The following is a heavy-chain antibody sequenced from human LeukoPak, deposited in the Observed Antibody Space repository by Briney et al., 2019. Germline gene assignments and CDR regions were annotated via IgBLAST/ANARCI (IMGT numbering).Heavy chain of an antibody. CDR2: ISGSGGST. V-gene: IGHV3-23*01. CDR3: AKRGCSGGSCYTPPFF. D-gene: IGHD2-15*01. J-gene: IGHJ4*02. Sequence: GGSLRLSCAASGFTFSSYAMSWVRQAPGKGLEWVSAISGSGGSTYYADSVKGRFAISRDNSKNTLYLQMNSLRAEDTAVYYCAKRGCSGGSCYTPPFFGGQGTLVTVSS. CDR1: GFTFSSYA.